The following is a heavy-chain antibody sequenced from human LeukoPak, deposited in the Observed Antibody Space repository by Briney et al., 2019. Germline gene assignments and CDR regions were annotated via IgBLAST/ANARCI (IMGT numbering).Heavy chain of an antibody. CDR1: GGSISSYY. CDR3: ARGLRYCSGGSCNDAFDI. J-gene: IGHJ3*02. D-gene: IGHD2-15*01. CDR2: IYYSGCT. V-gene: IGHV4-59*01. Sequence: SETLSLTCTVSGGSISSYYWSWIRQPPGKGLEWIGYIYYSGCTNYNPSLKSRVTISVDTSKNQFSLKLSSVTAADTAVYYCARGLRYCSGGSCNDAFDIWGQGTMVTVSS.